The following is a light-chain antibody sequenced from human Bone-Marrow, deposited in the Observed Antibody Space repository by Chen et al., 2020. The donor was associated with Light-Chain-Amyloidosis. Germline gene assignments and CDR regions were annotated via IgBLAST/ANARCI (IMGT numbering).Light chain of an antibody. CDR1: NIGSQT. Sequence: SYVLTQPPSVSVAPGKTATLTCGGNNIGSQTVHWYQQKPGQAPVLVIYYDSGRPSGIPERLSGSNSGNTATLTISRVEAGDEADYYCCSTAGRSTLVFGGGTTLTVL. V-gene: IGLV3-21*01. J-gene: IGLJ2*01. CDR3: CSTAGRSTLV. CDR2: YDS.